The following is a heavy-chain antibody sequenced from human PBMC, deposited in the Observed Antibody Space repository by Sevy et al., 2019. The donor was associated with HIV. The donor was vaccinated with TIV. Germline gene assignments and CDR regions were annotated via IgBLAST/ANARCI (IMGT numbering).Heavy chain of an antibody. D-gene: IGHD2-2*01. CDR1: GFTFSSYW. CDR2: IKRDGTEK. J-gene: IGHJ6*02. CDR3: ARDCSSSSCLWGMDV. Sequence: GGSLRLSCAASGFTFSSYWMSWVRQAPGKGLEWVAHIKRDGTEKYYVDSVKGRFTISRDNAKNSLYLQMNRLRAEDTAVYYCARDCSSSSCLWGMDVWGQGTTVTVSS. V-gene: IGHV3-7*03.